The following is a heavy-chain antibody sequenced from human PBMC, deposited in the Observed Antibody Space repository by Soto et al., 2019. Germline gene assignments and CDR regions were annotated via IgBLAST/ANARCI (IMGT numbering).Heavy chain of an antibody. V-gene: IGHV1-18*04. J-gene: IGHJ4*02. D-gene: IGHD3-16*01. Sequence: ASVKVSCKSSGDTFTSYGISWVRQAPGQGLEWMGGIHGYNGDTQFAQKFQGRLSVTTDTSTDTAYMELRSLRSDDTAVYYCARDLDYDIDQWRQGTLVTVSS. CDR2: IHGYNGDT. CDR1: GDTFTSYG. CDR3: ARDLDYDIDQ.